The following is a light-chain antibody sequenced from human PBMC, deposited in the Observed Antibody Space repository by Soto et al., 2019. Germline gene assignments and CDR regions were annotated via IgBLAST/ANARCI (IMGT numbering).Light chain of an antibody. Sequence: EIVLTQSPATLSLSPGERATLSCRASQSVSSYLAWYQQKPGQAPRLLINDASNRATGIPARFSGSGSGTDFTLTISSLEPEDFAVYYCQQRSNWGFTFGPGTKVDI. J-gene: IGKJ3*01. CDR1: QSVSSY. CDR3: QQRSNWGFT. V-gene: IGKV3-11*01. CDR2: DAS.